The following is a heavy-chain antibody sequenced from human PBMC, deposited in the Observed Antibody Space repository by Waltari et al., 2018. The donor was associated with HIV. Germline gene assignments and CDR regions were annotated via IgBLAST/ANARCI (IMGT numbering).Heavy chain of an antibody. J-gene: IGHJ6*02. V-gene: IGHV3-21*06. CDR2: ISSSGDDI. Sequence: EEKLVESGGGLVKPGGSLSLSCAVSGFTFSYSYMNWVRQAPGKGLEWVSYISSSGDDIYYADSVKGRFTISRDNANNSLFLQMSSLRAEDTAVYYCAKFTSCRGNTCSYGMQVWGQGTTVIVS. D-gene: IGHD2-2*01. CDR1: GFTFSYSY. CDR3: AKFTSCRGNTCSYGMQV.